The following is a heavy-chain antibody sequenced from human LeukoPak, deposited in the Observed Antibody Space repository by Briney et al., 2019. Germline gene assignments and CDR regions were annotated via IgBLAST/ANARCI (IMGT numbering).Heavy chain of an antibody. D-gene: IGHD4-17*01. CDR1: GYTFTSYY. J-gene: IGHJ4*02. V-gene: IGHV1-46*01. CDR3: ARDPSGDYAMFDY. CDR2: INPSGGST. Sequence: GASVKVSCKASGYTFTSYYMHWVRQAPGQGLEWMGIINPSGGSTSYAQKFQGRVTMTRDTSTSTIYMGLSSLRSEDTAVYYCARDPSGDYAMFDYWGQGTLVTVSS.